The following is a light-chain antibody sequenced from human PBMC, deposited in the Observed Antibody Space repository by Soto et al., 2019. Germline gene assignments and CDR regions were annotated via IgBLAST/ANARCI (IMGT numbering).Light chain of an antibody. Sequence: QSVLTQPASVSESPGQPITISCTGTSSDVGVYNFVSWYQHHPGKAPKLMIYEVSNRPSGISNRFSGSKSGNTASLTISGLQAEDEADYHCNSYTSSSTYVFGTGTKVTAL. CDR2: EVS. CDR3: NSYTSSSTYV. CDR1: SSDVGVYNF. J-gene: IGLJ1*01. V-gene: IGLV2-14*01.